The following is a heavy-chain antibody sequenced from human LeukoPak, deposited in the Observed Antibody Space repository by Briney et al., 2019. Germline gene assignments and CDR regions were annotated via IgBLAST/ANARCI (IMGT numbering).Heavy chain of an antibody. J-gene: IGHJ4*02. CDR1: GFTFSNFG. Sequence: GGSLRLSCAASGFTFSNFGMHWVRQAPGKGLEWVTFIRYDGTNKYYADSVKGRFTISRDNSKSTLYLQMNSLRVEDTAIYYCAKVEMSTSPGGIDYWGQGTLVTVSS. D-gene: IGHD5-24*01. CDR2: IRYDGTNK. CDR3: AKVEMSTSPGGIDY. V-gene: IGHV3-30*02.